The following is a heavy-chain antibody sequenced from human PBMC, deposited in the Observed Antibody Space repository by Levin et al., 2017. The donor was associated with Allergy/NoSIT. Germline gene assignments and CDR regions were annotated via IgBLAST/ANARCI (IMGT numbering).Heavy chain of an antibody. CDR3: VTKRGEGTLVGNDAFDV. CDR1: GGTFSRTA. V-gene: IGHV1-69*13. J-gene: IGHJ3*01. D-gene: IGHD1-7*01. Sequence: GASVKVSCKASGGTFSRTAFSWVRQAPGQGLEWMGGRIPLFDAPKFAQNFQGRLTITADESTHTVYMELSSLKSEDTAVYFCVTKRGEGTLVGNDAFDVWGQGTSVIVSS. CDR2: RIPLFDAP.